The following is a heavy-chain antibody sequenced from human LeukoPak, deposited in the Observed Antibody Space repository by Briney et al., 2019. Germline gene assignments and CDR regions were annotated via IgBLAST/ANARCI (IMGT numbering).Heavy chain of an antibody. D-gene: IGHD3-10*01. CDR3: AREGGDSGNFYAFDY. J-gene: IGHJ4*02. CDR2: ISSSSNYI. V-gene: IGHV3-21*01. Sequence: GGSLRLSCAASGFIFSSLRMNWVRQAPGKGLEWVSSISSSSNYIYYADSGKGRFTISRDNAKNSLYLQMNSLRAEDTAVYYCAREGGDSGNFYAFDYWGQGILVTVPP. CDR1: GFIFSSLR.